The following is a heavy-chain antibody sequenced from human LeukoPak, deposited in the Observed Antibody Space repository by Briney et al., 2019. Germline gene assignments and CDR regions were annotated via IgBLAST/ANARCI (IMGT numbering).Heavy chain of an antibody. CDR1: GYTLTAYY. CDR2: ITPNSGGT. V-gene: IGHV1-2*02. Sequence: AAVKVSCKASGYTLTAYYVHWVRPAPGQGLEWMGWITPNSGGTKYAQKFQGRVTMTRDTSINTVYMELSGLRSDDTAVYYCAREGSYGDYDPYYYYGMDVWGQGTTVTVSS. D-gene: IGHD4-17*01. J-gene: IGHJ6*02. CDR3: AREGSYGDYDPYYYYGMDV.